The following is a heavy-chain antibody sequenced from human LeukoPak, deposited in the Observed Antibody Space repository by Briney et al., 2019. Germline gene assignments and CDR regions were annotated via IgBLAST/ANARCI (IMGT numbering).Heavy chain of an antibody. CDR2: IYNDGRT. D-gene: IGHD3-22*01. J-gene: IGHJ3*02. V-gene: IGHV3-53*01. CDR1: GFTVNNKY. CDR3: ARGLFLSGYLDAFDI. Sequence: GGSLRLSCAASGFTVNNKYMTWVRQAPGKGLEWVSLIYNDGRTYYEDSVKGRCTISRDNLKNVLYLQMNSLKVEDTALYYCARGLFLSGYLDAFDIWGQGTVVTVSS.